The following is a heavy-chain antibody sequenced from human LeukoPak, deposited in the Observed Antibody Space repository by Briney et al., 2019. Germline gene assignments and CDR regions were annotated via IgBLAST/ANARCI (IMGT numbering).Heavy chain of an antibody. CDR3: ARALVGATFHGLDN. J-gene: IGHJ3*02. V-gene: IGHV3-23*01. CDR1: GFIFSSYA. Sequence: TGGSLRLSCAASGFIFSSYAMSWVRQAPGKGLEWVSTLSAGGGTTYYADSVKGRFTISRDNSKNTLYLQMNSLRAEDTAVYYCARALVGATFHGLDNWGQGTKVTVSS. CDR2: LSAGGGTT. D-gene: IGHD1-26*01.